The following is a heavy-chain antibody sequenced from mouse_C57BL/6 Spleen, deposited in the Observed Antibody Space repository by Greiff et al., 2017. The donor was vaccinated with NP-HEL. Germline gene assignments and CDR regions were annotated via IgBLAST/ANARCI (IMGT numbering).Heavy chain of an antibody. CDR1: GFTFSSYA. V-gene: IGHV5-4*01. CDR3: ASSYDEDCDV. J-gene: IGHJ1*03. Sequence: EVQGVESGGGLVKPGGSLKLSCAASGFTFSSYAMSWVRQTPEKRLEWVATISDGGSYTYYPDNVKGRFTISRDNAKNNLYLQMSHLKSEDTAMYYCASSYDEDCDVWGTGTTVTVSS. CDR2: ISDGGSYT. D-gene: IGHD2-3*01.